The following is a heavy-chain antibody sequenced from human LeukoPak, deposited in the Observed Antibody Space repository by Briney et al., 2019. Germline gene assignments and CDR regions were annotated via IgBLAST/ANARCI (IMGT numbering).Heavy chain of an antibody. Sequence: GGSLRLYCAASGLTFSTYAMHWVRQAPGKGLEWVAVISYDGSNKYYADSVKGRFTISRDNSKNTLYLQMNSLRAEDTAVYYYARDRLDRAAFDIWGQGTMVTVSS. CDR3: ARDRLDRAAFDI. CDR1: GLTFSTYA. D-gene: IGHD2-2*03. J-gene: IGHJ3*02. V-gene: IGHV3-30-3*01. CDR2: ISYDGSNK.